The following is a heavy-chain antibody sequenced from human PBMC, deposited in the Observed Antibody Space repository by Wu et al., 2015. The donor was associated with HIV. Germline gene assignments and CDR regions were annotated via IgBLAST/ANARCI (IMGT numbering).Heavy chain of an antibody. D-gene: IGHD2-2*01. CDR2: IIPIFGTA. Sequence: QVQLVQSGAEVKKPGSSVKVSCKASGGTFSSYAISWVRQAPGQGLEWMGGIIPIFGTANYAQKFQGRVTITADESTSTAYMELSSLRSDDTAVYYCARGSRYCIGTSCTRNQYMDVWGKGTTVTVSS. CDR1: GGTFSSYA. J-gene: IGHJ6*03. CDR3: ARGSRYCIGTSCTRNQYMDV. V-gene: IGHV1-69*12.